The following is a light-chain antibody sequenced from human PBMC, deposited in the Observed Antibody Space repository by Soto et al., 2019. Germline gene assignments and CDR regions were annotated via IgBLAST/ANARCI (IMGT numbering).Light chain of an antibody. CDR3: QQYGSSPWT. V-gene: IGKV3-11*01. CDR1: QSVSSY. Sequence: EIMLTQSPATLSLSPGERATLSCRSSQSVSSYLAWYQQKPGQAPRLLIYDASNRATGITARFSGSGSGTDFTLTIRSLEPEDFAVYYCQQYGSSPWTFGRGTKVDSK. J-gene: IGKJ1*01. CDR2: DAS.